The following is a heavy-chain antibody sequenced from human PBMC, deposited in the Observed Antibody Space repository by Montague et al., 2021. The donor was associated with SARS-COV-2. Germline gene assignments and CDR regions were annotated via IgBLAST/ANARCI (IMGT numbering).Heavy chain of an antibody. CDR2: IYXGDEK. CDR3: VHYASGSYYFHY. J-gene: IGHJ4*02. Sequence: VKPTQTLKLTCTFSGFSITTSTMGVGWIRQPPGKALEWLALIYXGDEKRFSPSLKSRLTITKDTFKDQVVLRMTNMDPVDTATYYCVHYASGSYYFHYWGQGTLVTVSS. V-gene: IGHV2-5*02. CDR1: GFSITTSTMG. D-gene: IGHD3-10*01.